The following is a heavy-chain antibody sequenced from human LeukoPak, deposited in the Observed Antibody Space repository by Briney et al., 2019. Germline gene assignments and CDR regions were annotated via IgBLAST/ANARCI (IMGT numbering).Heavy chain of an antibody. D-gene: IGHD2-2*01. CDR1: GGSIDSYY. CDR2: IYYTGST. CDR3: ERVYQSAEYYFDY. J-gene: IGHJ4*02. Sequence: SETPSLTCTVSGGSIDSYYWSWIRQPPGKGLEWIGYIYYTGSTEYHPSLKSRVTISLDTSKNQFSLKLTSVTAADTAVYYCERVYQSAEYYFDYWGQGNLVSVSS. V-gene: IGHV4-59*01.